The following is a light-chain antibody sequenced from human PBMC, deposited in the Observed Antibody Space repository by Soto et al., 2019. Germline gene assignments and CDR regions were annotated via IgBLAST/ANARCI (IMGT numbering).Light chain of an antibody. J-gene: IGKJ2*01. V-gene: IGKV3-20*01. CDR1: QSVSSNY. Sequence: DIVLTQSPDTLSLSPGERATLSCRASQSVSSNYLAWYQQKPGQAPRLLIYGASTRATGIPDRFSGSGSGTAFTLTISRLELEDFPVYYCETYGSSSYNFGQGTRLEIK. CDR2: GAS. CDR3: ETYGSSSYN.